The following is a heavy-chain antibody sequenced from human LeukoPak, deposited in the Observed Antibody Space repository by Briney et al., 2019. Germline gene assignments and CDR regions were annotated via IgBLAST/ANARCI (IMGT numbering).Heavy chain of an antibody. J-gene: IGHJ4*02. CDR1: GFSFSNSW. CDR2: INSDGTTT. Sequence: QPGGSLRLSCAASGFSFSNSWMHWVRQAPGKGLVWVSRINSDGTTTYYADSVKGRFTISRDNAKNTLFLQMNSLRAEDTAVYYCARNYGLGSYYNVGFAYWGQGTLVTVSS. V-gene: IGHV3-74*01. CDR3: ARNYGLGSYYNVGFAY. D-gene: IGHD3-10*01.